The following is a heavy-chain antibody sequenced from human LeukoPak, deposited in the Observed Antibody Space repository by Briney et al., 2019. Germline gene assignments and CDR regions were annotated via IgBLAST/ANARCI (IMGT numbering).Heavy chain of an antibody. CDR3: AKWALNYDFWSGYLRGGFFDY. CDR2: ISGSGGST. CDR1: GFTFSSYA. Sequence: GGSLRLSCAASGFTFSSYAMSWVRQAPGKGLEWVSAISGSGGSTYYADSVKGRFTISRDNSKNTLYLQMNSLRAEDTAVYYCAKWALNYDFWSGYLRGGFFDYWGQGTLVTVSS. J-gene: IGHJ4*02. D-gene: IGHD3-3*01. V-gene: IGHV3-23*01.